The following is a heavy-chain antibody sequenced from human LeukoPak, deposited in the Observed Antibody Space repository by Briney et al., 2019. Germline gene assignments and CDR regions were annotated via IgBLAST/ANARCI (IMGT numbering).Heavy chain of an antibody. J-gene: IGHJ4*02. D-gene: IGHD5-18*01. CDR3: ARGRGYSYGEIPYYFDY. CDR1: GFTFSVYS. CDR2: ISSSSGSI. V-gene: IGHV3-21*01. Sequence: PGGSLRLSCAASGFTFSVYSMNWVRQAPGKGLEWVSSISSSSGSINYADSVKGRFTISRDNAKNSLYLQMNSLRAEDTAVYYCARGRGYSYGEIPYYFDYWGQGTLVTVSS.